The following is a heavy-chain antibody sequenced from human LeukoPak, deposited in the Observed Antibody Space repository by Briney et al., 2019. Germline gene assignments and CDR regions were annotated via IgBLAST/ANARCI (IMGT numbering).Heavy chain of an antibody. CDR2: IRYDGSDK. Sequence: GGSLRLSCAASGFVFSNYGMHWVRQAPGKGLEWVAFIRYDGSDKYYADSVKGRFIISRDNSKNTLYLQMSSLRAEDTALYYCAQHSYGDFWGQGTLVTVSS. CDR1: GFVFSNYG. CDR3: AQHSYGDF. D-gene: IGHD5-18*01. J-gene: IGHJ4*02. V-gene: IGHV3-30*02.